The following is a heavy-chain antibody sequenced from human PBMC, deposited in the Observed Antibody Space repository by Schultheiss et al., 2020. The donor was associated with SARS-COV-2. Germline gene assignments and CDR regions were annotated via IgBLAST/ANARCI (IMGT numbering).Heavy chain of an antibody. Sequence: GESLKISCAASGFTFSDYYMTWVRQAPGKGLEWVSYMTSGTTYTNYADSVKGRFTISRDNAKNSVYLQMNSLRAEDTAVYYCARGYRVFDPWGQGTLVTVSS. V-gene: IGHV3-11*06. D-gene: IGHD5-18*01. CDR3: ARGYRVFDP. CDR2: MTSGTTYT. CDR1: GFTFSDYY. J-gene: IGHJ5*02.